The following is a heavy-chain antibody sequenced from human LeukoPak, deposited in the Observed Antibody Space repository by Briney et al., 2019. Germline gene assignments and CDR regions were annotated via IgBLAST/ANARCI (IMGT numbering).Heavy chain of an antibody. CDR3: ARTHYGDYGLFY. D-gene: IGHD4-17*01. Sequence: SETLSLTCAVYGGSFSDYYWSWIRQPPGKGLEWIGKINHSGSTKYNPSLKSRVTISVDKSKNQFSLKLSSVTAADTAVYYCARTHYGDYGLFYWGQGTLVTVSS. CDR1: GGSFSDYY. J-gene: IGHJ4*02. V-gene: IGHV4-34*01. CDR2: INHSGST.